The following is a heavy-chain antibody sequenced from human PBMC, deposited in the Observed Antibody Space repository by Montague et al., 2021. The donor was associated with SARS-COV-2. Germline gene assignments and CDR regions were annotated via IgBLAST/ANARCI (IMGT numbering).Heavy chain of an antibody. Sequence: SLRLSCAASVFTFRSYWMSLVRQTPGTRMEWVANIKLDVGENHYXXSVKARFTISRDNAKNSLNLQMDSLRAEDTALYYCARDSRIVGATGGMDVWGQGTTVIVSS. J-gene: IGHJ6*02. D-gene: IGHD1-26*01. V-gene: IGHV3-7*03. CDR3: ARDSRIVGATGGMDV. CDR1: VFTFRSYW. CDR2: IKLDVGEN.